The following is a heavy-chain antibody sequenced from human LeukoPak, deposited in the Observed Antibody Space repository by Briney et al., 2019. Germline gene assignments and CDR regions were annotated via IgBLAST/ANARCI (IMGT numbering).Heavy chain of an antibody. CDR1: GFTFSSYG. V-gene: IGHV3-30*18. CDR2: ISYDGSNK. J-gene: IGHJ4*02. D-gene: IGHD5-18*01. CDR3: AKFVDTDYFDY. Sequence: PGGSLRLSCAASGFTFSSYGMHWVRQAPGKGLEWVAVISYDGSNKYYADSVKGRFTISRDNSKNKLYLQMNSLRAEDTAVYYCAKFVDTDYFDYWGQGTLVTVSS.